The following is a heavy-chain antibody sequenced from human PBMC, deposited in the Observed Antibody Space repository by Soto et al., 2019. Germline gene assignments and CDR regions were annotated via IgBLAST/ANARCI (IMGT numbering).Heavy chain of an antibody. J-gene: IGHJ4*02. D-gene: IGHD6-19*01. Sequence: GGSLRLSCAASGFTFSSYGMHWVRQAPGKGLEWVALISYHGSDKYYADSVKGRFTISRDNAKNTLYLQVNSLRAEDTALYYCAKGTAVAGYNYFDQWGQGTLVTVSS. V-gene: IGHV3-30*18. CDR1: GFTFSSYG. CDR3: AKGTAVAGYNYFDQ. CDR2: ISYHGSDK.